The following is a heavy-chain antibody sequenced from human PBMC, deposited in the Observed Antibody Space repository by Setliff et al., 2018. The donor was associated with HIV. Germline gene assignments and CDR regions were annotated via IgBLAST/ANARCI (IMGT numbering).Heavy chain of an antibody. D-gene: IGHD3-22*01. Sequence: ASVKVSCKPSGYSFTNHYMHWVRQAPGQGLEWMGVINPTGGSTRNTQKFQGRVAMTRDTSTSTVYMELSSLRSEDTAVYYCARDPHYDSSGADAFDIWGQGAMVTVSS. J-gene: IGHJ3*02. CDR1: GYSFTNHY. CDR2: INPTGGST. V-gene: IGHV1-46*01. CDR3: ARDPHYDSSGADAFDI.